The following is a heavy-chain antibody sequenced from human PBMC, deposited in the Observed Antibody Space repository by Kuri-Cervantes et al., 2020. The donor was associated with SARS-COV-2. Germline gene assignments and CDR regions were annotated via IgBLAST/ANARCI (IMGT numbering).Heavy chain of an antibody. CDR3: ARAVVPLHYYGLDF. CDR1: GFTVTSSY. V-gene: IGHV3-53*01. J-gene: IGHJ6*02. Sequence: GESLKISCGATGFTVTSSYMSWVRQAPGKGLEWVSTIFAGGSTYYADSVRGRFTISRDNAKHSLYLEMSSLRVDDTAVYYCARAVVPLHYYGLDFWGQGTTVTVSS. CDR2: IFAGGST. D-gene: IGHD2-15*01.